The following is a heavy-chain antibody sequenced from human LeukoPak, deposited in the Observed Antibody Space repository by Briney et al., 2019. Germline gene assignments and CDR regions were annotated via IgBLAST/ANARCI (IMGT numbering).Heavy chain of an antibody. CDR2: IWYDASNK. J-gene: IGHJ4*02. D-gene: IGHD3-9*01. V-gene: IGHV3-30*02. Sequence: GGSLRLSCAASGISFSSYGMHWVRQAPGKGLEWVTFIWYDASNKYYAESVEGRFTISRDNSRNTLFLQMNSLRAEDTAIYYCATDISTHYFGSWGQGTLVTVSS. CDR3: ATDISTHYFGS. CDR1: GISFSSYG.